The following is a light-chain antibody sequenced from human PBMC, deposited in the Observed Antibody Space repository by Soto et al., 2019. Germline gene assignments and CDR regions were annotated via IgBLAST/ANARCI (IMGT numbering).Light chain of an antibody. V-gene: IGLV2-14*03. CDR2: DVS. J-gene: IGLJ1*01. Sequence: QSALTQPASVSGSPGQSIIISCTGTSGDVGAFDSVSWYQHYPGQAPKLIIYDVSSRSSGVSSRFSGSKSDNTASLTISGLQTDDEADYYCQSYTTRRTYVFGTGTKLTVL. CDR3: QSYTTRRTYV. CDR1: SGDVGAFDS.